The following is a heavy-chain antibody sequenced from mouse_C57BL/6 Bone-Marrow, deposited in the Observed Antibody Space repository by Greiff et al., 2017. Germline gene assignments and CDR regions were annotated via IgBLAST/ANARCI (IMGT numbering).Heavy chain of an antibody. CDR2: IRLKSDNYAT. CDR1: GFTFSNYW. V-gene: IGHV6-3*01. D-gene: IGHD1-1*01. J-gene: IGHJ1*03. Sequence: EVQRVESGGGLVQPGGSMKLSCVASGFTFSNYWMNWVRQSPEKGLEWVAQIRLKSDNYATHYAESVKGRFTISRDDSKSSVYLQMNNLRAEDTGIYYCTLLLRSYWYFDVWGTGTTVTVSS. CDR3: TLLLRSYWYFDV.